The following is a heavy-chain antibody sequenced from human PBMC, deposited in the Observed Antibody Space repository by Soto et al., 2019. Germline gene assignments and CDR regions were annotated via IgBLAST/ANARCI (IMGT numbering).Heavy chain of an antibody. D-gene: IGHD3-22*01. Sequence: GGSLRLSCAASGFTFSSYAMHWVRQAPGKGLEYVSAISSYGGSTYYANSVKGRFTISRDNSKNTLYLQMGSLRAEYMAVYYCARDPDSSGYYYFDYWGQGTLVTVSS. J-gene: IGHJ4*02. V-gene: IGHV3-64*01. CDR2: ISSYGGST. CDR1: GFTFSSYA. CDR3: ARDPDSSGYYYFDY.